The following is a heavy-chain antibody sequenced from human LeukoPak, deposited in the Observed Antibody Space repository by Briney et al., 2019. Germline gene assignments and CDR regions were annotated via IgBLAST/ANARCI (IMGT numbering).Heavy chain of an antibody. CDR1: GFTFSTYW. CDR2: IHTDGRST. D-gene: IGHD3-22*01. J-gene: IGHJ4*02. CDR3: ARDLYDSSGYAY. Sequence: GGSLRLSCVASGFTFSTYWMHWVRQVPGKELVWVSHIHTDGRSTSYADSVKGRFTISRDNAKNTLYLQMNSLRVEDTAVYYCARDLYDSSGYAYWGQGTLVTVSS. V-gene: IGHV3-74*01.